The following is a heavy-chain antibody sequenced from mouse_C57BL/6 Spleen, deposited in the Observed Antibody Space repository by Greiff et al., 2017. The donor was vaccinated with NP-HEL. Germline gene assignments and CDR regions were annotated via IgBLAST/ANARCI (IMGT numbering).Heavy chain of an antibody. D-gene: IGHD2-2*01. J-gene: IGHJ2*01. CDR3: ARDGYGGGYFDY. CDR2: ISSGGSYT. Sequence: DVHLVESGGDLVKPGGSLKLSCAASGFTFSSYGMSWVRQTPDKRLEWVATISSGGSYTYYPDSVKGRFTISRDNAKNTLYLQMSSLKSEDTAMYYCARDGYGGGYFDYWGQGTTLTVSS. V-gene: IGHV5-6*01. CDR1: GFTFSSYG.